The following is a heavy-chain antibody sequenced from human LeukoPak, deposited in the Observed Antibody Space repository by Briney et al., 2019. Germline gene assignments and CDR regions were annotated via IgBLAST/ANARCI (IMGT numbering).Heavy chain of an antibody. J-gene: IGHJ4*02. CDR2: IYTSGST. D-gene: IGHD5-18*01. Sequence: SETLSLTCTVSGGSISSYYWSWIRQPAGKGLEWIGRIYTSGSTNYNPSLKSRVTMSVDTSKNQFSLKLSSVTAADTAVYYCASSERDPRGYSYGYHGHFDYWGQGTLVTVSS. CDR3: ASSERDPRGYSYGYHGHFDY. CDR1: GGSISSYY. V-gene: IGHV4-4*07.